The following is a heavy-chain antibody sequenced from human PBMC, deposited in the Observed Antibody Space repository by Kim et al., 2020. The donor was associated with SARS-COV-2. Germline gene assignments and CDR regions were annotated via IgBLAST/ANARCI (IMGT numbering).Heavy chain of an antibody. V-gene: IGHV4-59*08. CDR3: ARHHMTSGNFYFDY. Sequence: SETLSLTCTVSGDSFTSDYWSWFRQSPGKGLEWIGHIDYSWSTDSNTSLRGRVTISVDTPKNQFSLRLRSVTAADTATYYCARHHMTSGNFYFDYWGQGT. J-gene: IGHJ4*02. CDR2: IDYSWST. D-gene: IGHD1-1*01. CDR1: GDSFTSDY.